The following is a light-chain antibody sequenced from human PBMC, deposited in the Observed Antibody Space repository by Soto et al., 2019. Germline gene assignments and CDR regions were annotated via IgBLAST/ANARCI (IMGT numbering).Light chain of an antibody. CDR1: QSVSSY. CDR3: QQYGSPPWT. J-gene: IGKJ1*01. CDR2: DAS. V-gene: IGKV3-11*01. Sequence: EIVVTQSPGTLSLSPGERATLSCRASQSVSSYLAWYQQKPGQAPRLLIYDASNRATGIPARFSGSGSGTDFTLTISSLEPEDFAVYYCQQYGSPPWTFGQGTKVDIK.